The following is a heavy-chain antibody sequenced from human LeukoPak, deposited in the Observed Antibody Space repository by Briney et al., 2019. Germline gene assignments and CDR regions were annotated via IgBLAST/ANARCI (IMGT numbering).Heavy chain of an antibody. J-gene: IGHJ4*02. Sequence: SQTLSLTCTVSLGSISNGGYYWIWIRQPPGKGREWIGYIYHSESTYYHPSLKRRVTISVDRSKHQFSLKLSSVTAADTAVYYCAREIDRYGYPYFDYWGQGTLVSVSS. CDR2: IYHSEST. CDR3: AREIDRYGYPYFDY. D-gene: IGHD5-18*01. CDR1: LGSISNGGYY. V-gene: IGHV4-30-2*01.